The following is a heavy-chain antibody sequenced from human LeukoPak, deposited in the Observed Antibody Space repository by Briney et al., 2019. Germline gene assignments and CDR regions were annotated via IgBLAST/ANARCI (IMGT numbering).Heavy chain of an antibody. Sequence: WGDLRFSPSASGFRFYVSALSREPPGPGKGLMGGSSISGSGGRTYYTNSVKGRFTISRENFKNTVYLEMNNLGAEDTALYYCAKGGQDYDFWRFDYWGQGNLVIVSS. J-gene: IGHJ4*02. CDR3: AKGGQDYDFWRFDY. D-gene: IGHD3-3*01. V-gene: IGHV3-23*01. CDR1: GFRFYVSA. CDR2: ISGSGGRT.